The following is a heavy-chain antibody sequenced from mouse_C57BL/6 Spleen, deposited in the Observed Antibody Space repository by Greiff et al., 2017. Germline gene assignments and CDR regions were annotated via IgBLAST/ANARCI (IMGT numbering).Heavy chain of an antibody. CDR1: GYAFSSSW. D-gene: IGHD1-1*01. CDR3: ARSNGSPLYYAMDD. CDR2: IYPGDGDP. J-gene: IGHJ4*01. Sequence: VQLHQSGPELVKPGASVKISCKASGYAFSSSWMNWVKQRPGKGLEWIGRIYPGDGDPNYNGTFKGKATLTADKSSSTAYMQLSSLTSEDSAVYCCARSNGSPLYYAMDDWGQGTSVTVSS. V-gene: IGHV1-82*01.